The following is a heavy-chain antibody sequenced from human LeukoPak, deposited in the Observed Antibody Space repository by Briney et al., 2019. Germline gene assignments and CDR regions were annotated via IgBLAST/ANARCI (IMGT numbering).Heavy chain of an antibody. Sequence: ASVKVSCKASGYTFTGYYMHWVRQAPGQGLEWMGWINPNSGGTNYAQTFQGRVTMTRDASISTAYMELSRLRSDDTAVYYCATFPNRYYDFWSGYSTPYYFDYWGQGTLVTVSS. CDR2: INPNSGGT. J-gene: IGHJ4*02. V-gene: IGHV1-2*02. CDR1: GYTFTGYY. D-gene: IGHD3-3*01. CDR3: ATFPNRYYDFWSGYSTPYYFDY.